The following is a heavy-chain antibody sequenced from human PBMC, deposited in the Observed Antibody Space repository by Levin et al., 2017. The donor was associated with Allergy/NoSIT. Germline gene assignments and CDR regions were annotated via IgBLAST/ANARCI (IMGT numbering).Heavy chain of an antibody. D-gene: IGHD2-15*01. CDR1: GFTFSTYW. Sequence: TSETLSLTCAASGFTFSTYWMHWVRQAPGKGLVWVSRINTDGSSTRYADSVKGRFTISRDNAKNTLYLQMNSLRAEDTAVYYCARHRGTAHYYYMDVWGKGTTVTVSS. J-gene: IGHJ6*03. CDR3: ARHRGTAHYYYMDV. V-gene: IGHV3-74*01. CDR2: INTDGSST.